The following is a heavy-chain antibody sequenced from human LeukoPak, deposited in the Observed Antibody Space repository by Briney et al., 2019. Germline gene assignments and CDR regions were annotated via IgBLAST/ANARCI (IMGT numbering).Heavy chain of an antibody. CDR3: ARETTPRIYDYVWGSYRPPPDY. CDR2: IYYSGST. V-gene: IGHV4-39*07. Sequence: SETLSLTCTVSGGSISSSSYYWGWIRQPPGKGLEWIGSIYYSGSTYYNPSLKSRVTISVDTSKNQFSLKLSSVTAADTAVYYCARETTPRIYDYVWGSYRPPPDYWGQGTLVTVSS. CDR1: GGSISSSSYY. D-gene: IGHD3-16*02. J-gene: IGHJ4*02.